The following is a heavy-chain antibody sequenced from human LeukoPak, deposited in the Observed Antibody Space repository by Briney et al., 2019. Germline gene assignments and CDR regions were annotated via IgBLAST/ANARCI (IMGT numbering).Heavy chain of an antibody. CDR1: GFTFSAYG. CDR2: ISGNGGSA. Sequence: GGSLRLSCAASGFTFSAYGMSWARQAPGKGLEWVSVISGNGGSAYYADSVKGRFTISRDNSKNTLHLQMNTLRAEDTAVYYCAKNGNNNYYYYHMDVWGRGTTVIVSS. D-gene: IGHD1/OR15-1a*01. J-gene: IGHJ6*03. V-gene: IGHV3-23*01. CDR3: AKNGNNNYYYYHMDV.